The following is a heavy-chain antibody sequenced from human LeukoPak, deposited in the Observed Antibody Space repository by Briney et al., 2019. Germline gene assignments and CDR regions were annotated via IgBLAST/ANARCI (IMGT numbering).Heavy chain of an antibody. D-gene: IGHD5-12*01. J-gene: IGHJ4*02. V-gene: IGHV3-30*04. Sequence: PGRSLRLSCAASGFTFSSYAMHWVRQAPGKGLEWVAVIPYDGSNKYYADSVKGRFTISRDNSKNTLYLQMNSLRAEDTAVYYCARDYGDSSGYEGPVRVGKVYLKGLDYWGQGTLVTVSS. CDR3: ARDYGDSSGYEGPVRVGKVYLKGLDY. CDR2: IPYDGSNK. CDR1: GFTFSSYA.